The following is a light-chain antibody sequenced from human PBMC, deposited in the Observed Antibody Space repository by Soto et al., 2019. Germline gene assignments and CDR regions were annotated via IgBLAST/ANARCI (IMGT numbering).Light chain of an antibody. V-gene: IGKV1D-12*01. J-gene: IGKJ1*01. CDR1: QAISTW. Sequence: DIQMTQYPSSVSASVGDRVTITWRASQAISTWLAWYQQNPGKAPKLLIYSASNLQSGVPSRFSGSGSGTDFTLTISSLQPEDFATYYCQQANSFPRTFGQGTKVEIK. CDR2: SAS. CDR3: QQANSFPRT.